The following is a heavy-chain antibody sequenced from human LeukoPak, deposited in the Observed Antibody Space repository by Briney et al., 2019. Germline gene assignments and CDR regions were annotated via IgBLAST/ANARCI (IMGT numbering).Heavy chain of an antibody. V-gene: IGHV4-39*02. CDR1: GGSISSHLYF. CDR3: ARMVRGVVLGPNCYPYHMDV. J-gene: IGHJ6*03. D-gene: IGHD3-10*01. Sequence: SETLSLTCTVSGGSISSHLYFWAWIRQPPGKGLEWIGSIYYGGSTYYNPSLKRRVTISVDTSKDDFSLKLASVTAADTAMYYCARMVRGVVLGPNCYPYHMDVWGTGTTVSVSS. CDR2: IYYGGST.